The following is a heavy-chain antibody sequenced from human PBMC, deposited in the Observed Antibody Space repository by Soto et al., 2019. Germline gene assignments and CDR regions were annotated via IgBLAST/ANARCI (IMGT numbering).Heavy chain of an antibody. CDR3: ARTVGPYYYYYGMGV. V-gene: IGHV5-51*01. CDR1: GYSFTSYW. D-gene: IGHD1-26*01. CDR2: IYPGDSDT. Sequence: GESLKISCKGSGYSFTSYWIGWVRQMPGKGLEWMGIIYPGDSDTRYSPSFQGQVTISADKSISTAYLQWSSLKASDTAMYYCARTVGPYYYYYGMGVWGQGTTVTVSS. J-gene: IGHJ6*02.